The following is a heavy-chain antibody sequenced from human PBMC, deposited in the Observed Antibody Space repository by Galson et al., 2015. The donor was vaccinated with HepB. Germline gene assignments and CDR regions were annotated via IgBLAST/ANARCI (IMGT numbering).Heavy chain of an antibody. CDR1: GFTFRSYW. CDR3: ARGRNDYGDDYYYGMDV. D-gene: IGHD4-17*01. V-gene: IGHV3-74*01. CDR2: INSDGSST. Sequence: SLRLSCAASGFTFRSYWMHWVRQAPGKGLVWVSRINSDGSSTSYADSVKGRFTISRDNAKNTLYLQMNSLRAEDTAVYYCARGRNDYGDDYYYGMDVWGQGTTVTVSS. J-gene: IGHJ6*02.